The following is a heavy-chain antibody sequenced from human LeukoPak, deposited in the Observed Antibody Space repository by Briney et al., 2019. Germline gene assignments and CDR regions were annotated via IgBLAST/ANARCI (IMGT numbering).Heavy chain of an antibody. Sequence: GGSLRLSCAASGFTFSSYAMTWVRQAPGKGLEWLSAISSSGDNTYYADSVKGRFTISRDNSKTTLYLQMNSLRAEDTALYYCAKVRSLGSTVTTAFEIWGQGTMVTVSS. V-gene: IGHV3-23*01. D-gene: IGHD4-17*01. CDR2: ISSSGDNT. J-gene: IGHJ3*02. CDR3: AKVRSLGSTVTTAFEI. CDR1: GFTFSSYA.